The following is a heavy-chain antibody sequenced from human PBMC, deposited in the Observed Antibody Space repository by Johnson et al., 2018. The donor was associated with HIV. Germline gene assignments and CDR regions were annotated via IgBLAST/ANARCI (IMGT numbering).Heavy chain of an antibody. D-gene: IGHD1-26*01. V-gene: IGHV3-7*01. CDR1: GFTFSSYW. J-gene: IGHJ3*02. CDR2: INQDGSEE. CDR3: ARVQSLQWELLDGDAFDI. Sequence: VQLVESGGGLVQPGGSLRLSCAASGFTFSSYWMSWVRQAPGKGLVWVANINQDGSEEYYVDSVKGRFTISRDNAKNSLYRQMNSLRAEDTAVYYCARVQSLQWELLDGDAFDIWGQGTMVTVSS.